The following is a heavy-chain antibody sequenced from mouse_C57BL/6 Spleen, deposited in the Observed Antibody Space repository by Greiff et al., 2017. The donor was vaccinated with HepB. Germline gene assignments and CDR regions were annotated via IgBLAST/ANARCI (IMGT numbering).Heavy chain of an antibody. J-gene: IGHJ4*01. CDR3: ARSWEYYGSSYNYYAMDY. D-gene: IGHD1-1*01. Sequence: EVQLQQSGPELVKPGASVKISCKASGYTFTDYYMNWVKQSHGKSLEWIGDINPNNGGTSYNQKFKGKATLTVDKSSSTAYMELRSLTSEDSAVYYCARSWEYYGSSYNYYAMDYWGQGTSVTVSS. V-gene: IGHV1-26*01. CDR1: GYTFTDYY. CDR2: INPNNGGT.